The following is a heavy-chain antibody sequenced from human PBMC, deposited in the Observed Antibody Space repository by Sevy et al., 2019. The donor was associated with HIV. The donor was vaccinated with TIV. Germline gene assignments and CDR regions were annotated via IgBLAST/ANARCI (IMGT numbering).Heavy chain of an antibody. V-gene: IGHV3-23*01. J-gene: IGHJ4*02. CDR3: AKDTNVDTAMAYYFDY. Sequence: GGSLRLSCAASGFTLSSNAMSWVRQAPGKGLEWVSSISSTGGSTYHADSVRGRFSISRDNSKNTLYLHMNSLRAEDTAVYYCAKDTNVDTAMAYYFDYWGQGTLVTVSS. CDR2: ISSTGGST. CDR1: GFTLSSNA. D-gene: IGHD5-18*01.